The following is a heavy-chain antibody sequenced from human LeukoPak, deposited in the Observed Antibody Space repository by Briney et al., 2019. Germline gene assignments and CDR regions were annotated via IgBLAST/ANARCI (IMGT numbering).Heavy chain of an antibody. D-gene: IGHD5-12*01. CDR1: GFTFSSYW. Sequence: TGGSLRLSCAASGFTFSSYWMHWVRQAPGKGLVWFPGINSDGSSTSYADSVKGRFTISRDNAKNTLYLQMNSLRAEDTAVYYCAREGRRWLQFFYDYWGQGTLVTVSS. J-gene: IGHJ4*02. CDR3: AREGRRWLQFFYDY. CDR2: INSDGSST. V-gene: IGHV3-74*01.